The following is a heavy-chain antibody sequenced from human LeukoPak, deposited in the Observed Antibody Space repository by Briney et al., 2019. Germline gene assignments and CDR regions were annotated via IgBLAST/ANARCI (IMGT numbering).Heavy chain of an antibody. CDR2: ISYDETNK. J-gene: IGHJ4*02. CDR3: AKDEGIAVAGTVADY. D-gene: IGHD6-19*01. CDR1: GFTFSTYA. V-gene: IGHV3-30-3*01. Sequence: GGSLRLSCAASGFTFSTYAMHWVRQAPGKGLEWVAVISYDETNKYYADSVKGRFTISRDNSKNTLYLQMNSLRAEDTAVYYCAKDEGIAVAGTVADYWGQGTLVTVSS.